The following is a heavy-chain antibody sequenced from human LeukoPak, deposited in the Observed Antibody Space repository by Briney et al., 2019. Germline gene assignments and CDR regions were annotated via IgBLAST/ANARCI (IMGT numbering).Heavy chain of an antibody. D-gene: IGHD4-17*01. CDR2: IKPDGSEK. CDR1: GFTFSSYW. Sequence: PGGSLRLSCAASGFTFSSYWMSWVRQAPGKGLEWVAHIKPDGSEKYCVDSVKGRFTISRDNAKKSLYLQMNSLRAEDTAVYYCARGDFNDYGDYVDAFEIWGQGTMVTVSA. CDR3: ARGDFNDYGDYVDAFEI. V-gene: IGHV3-7*01. J-gene: IGHJ3*02.